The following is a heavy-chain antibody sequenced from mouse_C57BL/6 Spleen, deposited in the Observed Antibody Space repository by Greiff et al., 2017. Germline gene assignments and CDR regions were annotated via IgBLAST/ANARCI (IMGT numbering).Heavy chain of an antibody. CDR1: GFTFSDYY. J-gene: IGHJ1*03. CDR2: ISNGGGST. CDR3: ARPGYYGSRYFDV. V-gene: IGHV5-12*01. Sequence: EVQRVESGGGLVQPGGSLKLSCAASGFTFSDYYMYWVRQTPEKRLEWVAYISNGGGSTYYPDTVKGRFTISRDNAKNTLYLQMSRLKSEDTAMYYCARPGYYGSRYFDVWGTGTTVTVSS. D-gene: IGHD1-1*01.